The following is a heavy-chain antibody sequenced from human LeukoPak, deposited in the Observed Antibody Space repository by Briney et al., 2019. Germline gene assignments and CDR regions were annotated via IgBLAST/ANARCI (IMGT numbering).Heavy chain of an antibody. CDR3: ARDLALRITMIVVDNDAFDI. J-gene: IGHJ3*02. CDR1: GYTFTSYG. D-gene: IGHD3-22*01. CDR2: ISAYNGNT. Sequence: ASVKVSCKASGYTFTSYGISWVRQAPGQGLEWMGWISAYNGNTNYAQKLQGRVTMTRDTSISTAYMELSRLRSDDTAVYYCARDLALRITMIVVDNDAFDIWGQGTMVTVSS. V-gene: IGHV1-18*01.